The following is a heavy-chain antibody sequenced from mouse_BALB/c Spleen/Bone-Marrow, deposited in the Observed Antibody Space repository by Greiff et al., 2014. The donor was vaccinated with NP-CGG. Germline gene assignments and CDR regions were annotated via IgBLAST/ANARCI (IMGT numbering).Heavy chain of an antibody. CDR2: NDPYSGGT. CDR3: ARLGTTAVPDY. J-gene: IGHJ2*01. V-gene: IGHV1S135*01. CDR1: GYAFTNYN. D-gene: IGHD1-1*01. Sequence: VQLQQSGPELVKPRASVKVSCKASGYAFTNYNMYWVKQSHGKSLEWIGYNDPYSGGTNYNQKFKGKATLTVDKSSSTAYMHLNSLTSEDSAVYYCARLGTTAVPDYWGQGTTLTVSS.